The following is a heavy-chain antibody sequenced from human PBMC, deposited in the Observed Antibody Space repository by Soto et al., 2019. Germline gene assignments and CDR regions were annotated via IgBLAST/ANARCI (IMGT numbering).Heavy chain of an antibody. Sequence: ASVKVSCKASGHSLNKYDINWVRQAPGQGLEWMGWVNPNSGETGFAQKFQGRITMTRNTSINTVYMELSSLRSDDTAVYFCSDTGGPWDQGTLVTVSS. V-gene: IGHV1-8*01. J-gene: IGHJ5*02. D-gene: IGHD2-8*02. CDR2: VNPNSGET. CDR1: GHSLNKYD. CDR3: SDTGGP.